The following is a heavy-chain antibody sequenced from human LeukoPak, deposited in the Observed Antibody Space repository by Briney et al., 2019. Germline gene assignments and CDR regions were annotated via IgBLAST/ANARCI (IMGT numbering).Heavy chain of an antibody. CDR1: VYSFTSYY. J-gene: IGHJ4*02. D-gene: IGHD1-26*01. V-gene: IGHV1-46*01. CDR2: INPSSANT. Sequence: GASVKVSCKASVYSFTSYYMRWVPQAPGQGLEWMGIINPSSANTSYAQKFQGRVTMTRDTSTSTVYMELSSLRSEDTAVYYCARGSPNWVGATSHFDYWGQGTLVTVSS. CDR3: ARGSPNWVGATSHFDY.